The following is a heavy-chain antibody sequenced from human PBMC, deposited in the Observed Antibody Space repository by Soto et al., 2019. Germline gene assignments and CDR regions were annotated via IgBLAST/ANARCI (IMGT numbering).Heavy chain of an antibody. V-gene: IGHV4-34*01. D-gene: IGHD5-12*01. CDR3: ARLSKRAHIVATIAPIDY. CDR1: GGSFSGYY. J-gene: IGHJ4*02. CDR2: NNHSGST. Sequence: QVQLQQWGAGLLKPSETLSLTCAVYGGSFSGYYWSWIRQPPGKGLEWIGENNHSGSTNYNPSLKSRVTISVDTSKNQFSLKLSSVTAADTAVYYCARLSKRAHIVATIAPIDYWGQGTLVTVSS.